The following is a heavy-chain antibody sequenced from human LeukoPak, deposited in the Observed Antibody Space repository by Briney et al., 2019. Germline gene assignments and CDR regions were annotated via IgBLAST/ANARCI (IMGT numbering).Heavy chain of an antibody. V-gene: IGHV3-23*01. CDR3: AKDQGTAIFGMIIPDWYFDL. D-gene: IGHD3-3*01. CDR1: GFTFSSYA. Sequence: GGSLRLSCAASGFTFSSYAMNWVRQAPGKGLEWVSSISGGSNNINYAGSVKGRFTTSRDNSQNTLHLQMNSLRADDTAVYYCAKDQGTAIFGMIIPDWYFDLWGRGTLVTVSS. CDR2: ISGGSNNI. J-gene: IGHJ2*01.